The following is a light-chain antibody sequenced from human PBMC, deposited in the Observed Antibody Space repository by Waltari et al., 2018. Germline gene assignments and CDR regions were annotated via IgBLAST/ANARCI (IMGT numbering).Light chain of an antibody. CDR3: QVWDSSSDHRV. V-gene: IGLV3-21*02. CDR2: DDS. J-gene: IGLJ3*02. Sequence: SYILTQPPSVSVAPGQTARIPCGGNNIGSKTVDWYQQKPGEAPVLVVSDDSDRPSGCRARFSDSNSGNTATLTISRVEAGDEADYYCQVWDSSSDHRVFGGGTTLTVL. CDR1: NIGSKT.